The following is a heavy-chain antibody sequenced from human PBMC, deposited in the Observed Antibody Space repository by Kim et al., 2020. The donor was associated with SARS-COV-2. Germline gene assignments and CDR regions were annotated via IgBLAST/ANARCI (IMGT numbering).Heavy chain of an antibody. CDR2: INPNSGGT. CDR1: GYTFTGYY. Sequence: ASVKVSCKASGYTFTGYYMHWVRQAPGQGLEWMGRINPNSGGTNYAQKFQGRVTMTRDTSISTAYMELSRLRSDDTDVYYCASGDRSSSWYGYYYMDVWGKGNTVTVSS. V-gene: IGHV1-2*05. J-gene: IGHJ6*03. D-gene: IGHD6-13*01. CDR3: ASGDRSSSWYGYYYMDV.